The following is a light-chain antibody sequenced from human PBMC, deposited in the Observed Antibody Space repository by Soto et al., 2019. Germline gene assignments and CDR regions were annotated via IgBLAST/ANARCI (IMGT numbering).Light chain of an antibody. CDR3: SSYASNGDVL. Sequence: QSALTQPASVSGSPGQSITISCTGTSSDVGTYEYVSWYQHHPGKAPKLMIYDVSNRPSGVSDRFSGSKSGNTASLTISGLQAEDEPDYYCSSYASNGDVLFGGGTKLTVL. CDR1: SSDVGTYEY. CDR2: DVS. V-gene: IGLV2-14*03. J-gene: IGLJ2*01.